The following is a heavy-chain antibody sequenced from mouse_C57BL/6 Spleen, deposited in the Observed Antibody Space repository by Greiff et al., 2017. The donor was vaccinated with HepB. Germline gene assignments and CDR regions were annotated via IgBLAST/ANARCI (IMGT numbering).Heavy chain of an antibody. J-gene: IGHJ3*01. CDR2: IRNKANNHAT. CDR3: TRPLYDYDGRWFAY. D-gene: IGHD2-4*01. CDR1: GFTFSDAW. Sequence: EVKVEESGGGLVQPGGSMKLSCAASGFTFSDAWMDWVRQSPEKGLEWVAEIRNKANNHATYYAESVKGRFTISRDDSKSSVYLQMNSLRAEDTGIYYCTRPLYDYDGRWFAYWGQGTLVTVSA. V-gene: IGHV6-6*01.